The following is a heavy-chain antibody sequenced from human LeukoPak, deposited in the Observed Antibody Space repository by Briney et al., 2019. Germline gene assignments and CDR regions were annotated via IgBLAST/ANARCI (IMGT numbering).Heavy chain of an antibody. CDR2: ISGSGGST. CDR3: AKDTGRVITRKYYFDY. V-gene: IGHV3-23*01. CDR1: GFTFSSYA. Sequence: PGGSLRPSCAASGFTFSSYAMSWVRQAPGKGLEWVSAISGSGGSTYYADSVKGRFTISRDNSKNTLYLQMNSLRAEDTAVYYCAKDTGRVITRKYYFDYWGQGTLVTVSS. D-gene: IGHD3-22*01. J-gene: IGHJ4*02.